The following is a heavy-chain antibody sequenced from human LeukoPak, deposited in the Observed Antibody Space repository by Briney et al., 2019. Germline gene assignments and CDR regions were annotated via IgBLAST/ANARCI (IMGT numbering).Heavy chain of an antibody. CDR2: IYPGDSDT. V-gene: IGHV5-51*01. CDR3: ARRAQPPIGEYYYGSGHYGMDV. J-gene: IGHJ6*02. D-gene: IGHD3-10*01. Sequence: GESLKISCKGSGYSFTSYWIGWVRQMPGKGLEWMGIIYPGDSDTRYSPSFQGQVTISADKSISTAYLQWSSLKASDTAMYYCARRAQPPIGEYYYGSGHYGMDVWGQGTTVTVSS. CDR1: GYSFTSYW.